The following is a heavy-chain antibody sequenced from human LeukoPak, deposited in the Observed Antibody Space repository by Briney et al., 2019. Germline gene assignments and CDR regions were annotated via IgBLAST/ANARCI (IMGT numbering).Heavy chain of an antibody. CDR2: INHSGST. V-gene: IGHV4-34*01. J-gene: IGHJ5*02. CDR1: GGSFSGYY. Sequence: SETLSLTCAVYGGSFSGYYWSWIRQPPGKGLEWIGEINHSGSTNYNPSLKSRVTISVDTSKNQFPLKLSSVAAADTAVYYCARRPLYCSGGSCSGRRFDPWGQGTLVTVSS. D-gene: IGHD2-15*01. CDR3: ARRPLYCSGGSCSGRRFDP.